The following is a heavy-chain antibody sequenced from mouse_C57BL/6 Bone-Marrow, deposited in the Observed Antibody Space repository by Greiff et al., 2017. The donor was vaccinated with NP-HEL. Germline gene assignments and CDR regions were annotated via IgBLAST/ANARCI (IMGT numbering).Heavy chain of an antibody. Sequence: EVQLVESGGGLVKPGGSLKLSCAASGFTFSSYAMSWVRQTPEKRLEWVATISDGGSYTYYPDNVKGRFTISRDNAKNNLYLQMSHLKSEDTAMYYCAREDGWYFDVWGTGTTVTVSS. V-gene: IGHV5-4*01. CDR2: ISDGGSYT. CDR3: AREDGWYFDV. D-gene: IGHD2-3*01. J-gene: IGHJ1*03. CDR1: GFTFSSYA.